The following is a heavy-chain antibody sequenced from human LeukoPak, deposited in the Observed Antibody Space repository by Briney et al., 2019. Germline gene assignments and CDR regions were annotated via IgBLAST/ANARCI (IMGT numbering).Heavy chain of an antibody. Sequence: GGSLRLSCAASAFTFSSHPMGWVRRAPGKGLEWVSSICSSIGCTYYADSVRGRFAISRDDSKNTLYLQMNSLRAEDTAVYYCARISLAPSDDFDSWGQGTLVTVSS. CDR3: ARISLAPSDDFDS. D-gene: IGHD1-1*01. V-gene: IGHV3-23*01. J-gene: IGHJ4*02. CDR2: ICSSIGCT. CDR1: AFTFSSHP.